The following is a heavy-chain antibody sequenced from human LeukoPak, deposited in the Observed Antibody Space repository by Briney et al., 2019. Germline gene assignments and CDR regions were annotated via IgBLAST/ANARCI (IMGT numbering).Heavy chain of an antibody. V-gene: IGHV4-59*01. CDR2: ISNSGST. J-gene: IGHJ3*02. CDR1: GAFISSYY. CDR3: AKGGRPGAFDI. Sequence: PSETLSLTCAVSGAFISSYYWTWIRQPPGKVLEYIAYISNSGSTNYNPSLESRVTISVDTSKSQLSLKVSSVTAADTAVYYCAKGGRPGAFDIWGQRTMVTVSS. D-gene: IGHD7-27*01.